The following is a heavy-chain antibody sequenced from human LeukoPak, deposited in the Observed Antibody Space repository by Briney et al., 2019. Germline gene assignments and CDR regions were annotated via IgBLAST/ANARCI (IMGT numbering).Heavy chain of an antibody. D-gene: IGHD3-10*02. CDR2: INPNSGGT. Sequence: ASVKVSCKASGYTFTGYYMHWVRQAPGQGLEWMGWINPNSGGTNYAQKFQGRVTMTRDTSISTAYMELSRLRSDDTAVYYCARDIDGRAGPGGNWGQGTLVTVSS. J-gene: IGHJ4*02. CDR1: GYTFTGYY. CDR3: ARDIDGRAGPGGN. V-gene: IGHV1-2*02.